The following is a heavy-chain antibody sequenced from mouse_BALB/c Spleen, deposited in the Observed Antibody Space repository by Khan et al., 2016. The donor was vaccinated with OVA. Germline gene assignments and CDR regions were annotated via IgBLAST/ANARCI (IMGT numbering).Heavy chain of an antibody. CDR1: GYTFTSHT. V-gene: IGHV1-4*01. CDR3: AGRTTAYAIDY. Sequence: QVQLQQSGAELARPGASVKMSCKASGYTFTSHTMHWVKQSPGQGLEWIGYINPRSGYSNYNQKFNDKATLTADKSSSTAYLQLSSLTSEDSAVYYCAGRTTAYAIDYWGQGTSVTVSS. J-gene: IGHJ4*01. CDR2: INPRSGYS. D-gene: IGHD2-14*01.